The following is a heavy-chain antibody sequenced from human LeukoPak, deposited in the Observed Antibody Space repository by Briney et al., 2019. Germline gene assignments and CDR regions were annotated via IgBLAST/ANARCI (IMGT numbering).Heavy chain of an antibody. D-gene: IGHD1-26*01. CDR2: IIPILGIA. CDR1: GGTFSSYA. V-gene: IGHV1-69*10. Sequence: SVKVSCKASGGTFSSYAISWVRQAPGQGLEWMGGIIPILGIANYAQKFQGRVTITADKSTSTAYMELSSLRSEDTAVYYCARAGGSYYQGNYYYYGMDVWGQGTTVTVSS. CDR3: ARAGGSYYQGNYYYYGMDV. J-gene: IGHJ6*02.